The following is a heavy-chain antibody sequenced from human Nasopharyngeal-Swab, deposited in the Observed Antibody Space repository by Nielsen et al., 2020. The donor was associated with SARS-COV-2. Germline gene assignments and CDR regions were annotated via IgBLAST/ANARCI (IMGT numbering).Heavy chain of an antibody. CDR1: GFTFSSYS. D-gene: IGHD3-22*01. Sequence: GESLKISCAASGFTFSSYSMNWVRQAPGKGLEWVSSISSSSSYIYYADSVKGRFTISRDNAKNSLYLQMNSLRAEDTAVYYCARGAYYDSRGAFGIWGQGTMVTVSS. CDR3: ARGAYYDSRGAFGI. J-gene: IGHJ3*02. CDR2: ISSSSSYI. V-gene: IGHV3-21*01.